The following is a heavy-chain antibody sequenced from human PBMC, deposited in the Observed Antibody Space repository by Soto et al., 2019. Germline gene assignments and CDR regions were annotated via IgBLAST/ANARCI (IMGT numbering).Heavy chain of an antibody. CDR3: ARGADYDYVWGSPQN. CDR2: IYYSGST. Sequence: QVQLQESGPGLVKPSETLSLTCTVSGGSISSYYWSWIRQPPGKGLEWIGYIYYSGSTNYNPSLKSRVTISVDTSKNQFSLKLSSGTAADTAVYYCARGADYDYVWGSPQNWGQGTLVTVSS. D-gene: IGHD3-16*01. J-gene: IGHJ4*02. V-gene: IGHV4-59*01. CDR1: GGSISSYY.